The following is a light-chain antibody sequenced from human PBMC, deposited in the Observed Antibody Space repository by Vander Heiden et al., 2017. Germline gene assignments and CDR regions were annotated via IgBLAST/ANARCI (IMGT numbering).Light chain of an antibody. CDR3: AAWDDSLSVVV. Sequence: PGQRVTISCSGSSSNIGSNYVYWYQQLPGTAPKLLIYRNNQRPSGFPDRFSGSKSGTSASLAISGLRSEDEADYYCAAWDDSLSVVVFGGGTKLTVL. V-gene: IGLV1-47*01. CDR2: RNN. J-gene: IGLJ2*01. CDR1: SSNIGSNY.